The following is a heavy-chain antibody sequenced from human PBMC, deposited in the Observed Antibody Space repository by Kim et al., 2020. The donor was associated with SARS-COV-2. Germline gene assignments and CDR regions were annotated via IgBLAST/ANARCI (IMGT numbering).Heavy chain of an antibody. J-gene: IGHJ4*02. CDR2: INHSGST. Sequence: SETLSLTCAVYGGSFSGYYWSWIRQPPGKGLEWIGEINHSGSTNYNPSLKSRVTISVDTSKNQFSLKLSSVTAADTAVYYCARGTYYDFWSGYYSSPLYYFDYWGQGTLVTVSS. CDR3: ARGTYYDFWSGYYSSPLYYFDY. CDR1: GGSFSGYY. D-gene: IGHD3-3*01. V-gene: IGHV4-34*01.